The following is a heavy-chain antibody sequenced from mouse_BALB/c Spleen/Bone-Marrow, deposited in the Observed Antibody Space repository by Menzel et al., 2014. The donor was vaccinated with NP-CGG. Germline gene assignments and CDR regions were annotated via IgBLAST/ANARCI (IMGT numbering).Heavy chain of an antibody. CDR1: GFNIKDTY. J-gene: IGHJ2*01. CDR3: ASYDYGYYFDY. D-gene: IGHD2-4*01. V-gene: IGHV14-3*02. Sequence: EVKLMESGAELVKPGASVRLSCTASGFNIKDTYMHWVKQRPEQGLEWIGRIDPANGNTKYDPKFQGKATITADTSSHTAYLQLSSLTSEDTAVYYCASYDYGYYFDYWGQGTTLTVSS. CDR2: IDPANGNT.